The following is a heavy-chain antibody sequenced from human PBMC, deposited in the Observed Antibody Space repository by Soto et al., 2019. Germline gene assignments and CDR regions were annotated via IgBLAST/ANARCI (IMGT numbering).Heavy chain of an antibody. CDR1: GFTFSTYW. V-gene: IGHV3-74*01. D-gene: IGHD3-10*01. CDR2: ISENGGIT. Sequence: GSLRLSCAASGFTFSTYWMQWVRQVPGEGLVWVSSISENGGITTYADSVKGRFTISRDNAKNTLYLQMNGLRVEDTAIYYCAREYYSSGTHWGQGTLVTVS. J-gene: IGHJ1*01. CDR3: AREYYSSGTH.